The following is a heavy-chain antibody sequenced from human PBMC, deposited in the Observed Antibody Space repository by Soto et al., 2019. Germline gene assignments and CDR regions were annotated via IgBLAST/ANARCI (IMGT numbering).Heavy chain of an antibody. CDR2: ISYTGST. Sequence: SETLSLTCTVSGGSISSGNYHWTWIRQHPGKGLEWIGYISYTGSTNYNPSLKSRVTISVDTSKKQFSLKLSSVTAADTAVYYCARVLFGRVAWFDPWGQGTLVTVSS. V-gene: IGHV4-61*01. D-gene: IGHD1-26*01. CDR1: GGSISSGNYH. CDR3: ARVLFGRVAWFDP. J-gene: IGHJ5*02.